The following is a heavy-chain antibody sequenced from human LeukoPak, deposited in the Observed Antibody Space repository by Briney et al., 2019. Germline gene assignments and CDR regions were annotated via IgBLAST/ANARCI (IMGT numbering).Heavy chain of an antibody. CDR3: ARDAEWFDP. V-gene: IGHV3-21*01. J-gene: IGHJ5*02. CDR1: GLTLSIYS. Sequence: KPGGSLTLSCAASGLTLSIYSMNCVRHARGKGLEWVSSIISSSHYIYYADSVKGRFTISRDNAKNSLYLQMDSLGAEDTAVYYCARDAEWFDPWGQGTLVTVSS. CDR2: IISSSHYI.